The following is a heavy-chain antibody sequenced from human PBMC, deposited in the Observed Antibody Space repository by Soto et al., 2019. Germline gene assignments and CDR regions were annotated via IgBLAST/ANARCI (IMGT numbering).Heavy chain of an antibody. V-gene: IGHV3-23*01. CDR3: AKAGITMVRGVLFDP. Sequence: GGSLRLSCASSGFTFSSYAMIWVRQAPGKGLEWVSAISGSGGSTYYADSVKGRFTISRDNSKNTLYLQMNSLRAEDTAVYYCAKAGITMVRGVLFDPWGQGTLVTVSS. CDR1: GFTFSSYA. CDR2: ISGSGGST. J-gene: IGHJ5*02. D-gene: IGHD3-10*01.